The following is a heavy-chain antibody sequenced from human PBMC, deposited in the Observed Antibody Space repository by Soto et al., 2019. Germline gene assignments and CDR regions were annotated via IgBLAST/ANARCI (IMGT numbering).Heavy chain of an antibody. D-gene: IGHD3-9*01. CDR1: GYTLTSYD. CDR2: MNPNSGNT. J-gene: IGHJ5*02. CDR3: TRGGYDILTGYWFDP. Sequence: ASVKVCCKASGYTLTSYDINWVRQATGQGLEWMGWMNPNSGNTGFAQKFQGRVTMTRNTSISTAYMELSSLRSEDTAVYYCTRGGYDILTGYWFDPWGQGTLVTVSS. V-gene: IGHV1-8*01.